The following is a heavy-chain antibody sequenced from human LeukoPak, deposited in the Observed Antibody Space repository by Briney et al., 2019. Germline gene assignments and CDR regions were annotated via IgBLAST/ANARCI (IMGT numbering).Heavy chain of an antibody. CDR2: INPSGGST. Sequence: ASVKVSCKASGYTFTGYYMHWVRQAPGQGLEWMGIINPSGGSTSYAQKFQGRVTMTRDTSTSTVYMELSSLRSEDTAVYYCARIAPIAAAGIIFDYWGQGTLVTVSS. CDR3: ARIAPIAAAGIIFDY. V-gene: IGHV1-46*01. D-gene: IGHD6-13*01. CDR1: GYTFTGYY. J-gene: IGHJ4*02.